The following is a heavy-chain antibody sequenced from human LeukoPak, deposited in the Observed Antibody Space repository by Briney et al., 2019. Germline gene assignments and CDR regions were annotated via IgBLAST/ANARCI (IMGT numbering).Heavy chain of an antibody. CDR3: TTADIVVVPAGPYYYYMDV. D-gene: IGHD2-2*01. CDR2: IKSKTDGGTT. V-gene: IGHV3-15*01. J-gene: IGHJ6*03. Sequence: GGSLRLSCAASGFTFSNAWMSWVRQAPGKGLEWVGRIKSKTDGGTTDYAAPVKGRFTISREDSKNTLYLQMNSLKTEDTAVYYCTTADIVVVPAGPYYYYMDVWGKGTTVTVSS. CDR1: GFTFSNAW.